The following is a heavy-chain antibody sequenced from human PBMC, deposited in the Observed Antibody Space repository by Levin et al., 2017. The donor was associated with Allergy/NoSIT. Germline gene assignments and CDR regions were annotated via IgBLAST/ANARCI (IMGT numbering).Heavy chain of an antibody. J-gene: IGHJ3*02. V-gene: IGHV3-33*01. CDR3: ARDLAMEGAFDI. CDR2: IWYDGSNK. CDR1: GFTFSSYG. D-gene: IGHD5-18*01. Sequence: HPGGSLRLSCAASGFTFSSYGMHWVRQAPGKGLEWVAVIWYDGSNKYYADSVKGRFTISRDNSKNTLYLQMNSLRAEDTAVYYCARDLAMEGAFDIWGQGTMVTVSS.